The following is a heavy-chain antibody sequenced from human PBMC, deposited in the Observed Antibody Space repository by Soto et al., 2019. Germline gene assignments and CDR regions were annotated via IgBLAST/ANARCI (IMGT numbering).Heavy chain of an antibody. CDR3: ARLIGVVPAAMTYYGMDV. V-gene: IGHV1-18*04. CDR2: ISAYNGNT. CDR1: GYTFTSYG. Sequence: QVQLVQSGAEVKKPGASVKVSCKASGYTFTSYGISWVRQAPGQGLEWMGWISAYNGNTNYAQKLQGRVTMTTDTSTSTADMELRSLRSDDTAVYYCARLIGVVPAAMTYYGMDVWGQGTTVTVSS. D-gene: IGHD2-2*01. J-gene: IGHJ6*02.